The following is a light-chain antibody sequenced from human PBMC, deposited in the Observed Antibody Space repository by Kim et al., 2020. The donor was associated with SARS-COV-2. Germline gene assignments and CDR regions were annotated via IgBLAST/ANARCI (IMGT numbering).Light chain of an antibody. CDR3: QQYNNWPRT. CDR1: QSVSNN. V-gene: IGKV3-15*01. CDR2: GAS. Sequence: EIVMTQSPGTLSVSPGERATLSRRASQSVSNNLAWYQQKPGQAPRLLIYGASTRATGIPVRFSGSGSGTEFTLTISSLQSEDFALYYCQQYNNWPRTFGQGTKVDIK. J-gene: IGKJ1*01.